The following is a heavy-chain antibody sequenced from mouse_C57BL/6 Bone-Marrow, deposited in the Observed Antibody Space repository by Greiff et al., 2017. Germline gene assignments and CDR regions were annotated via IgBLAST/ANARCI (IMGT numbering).Heavy chain of an antibody. J-gene: IGHJ1*03. CDR3: ARDGYYGSSYDWYFDV. CDR1: GFTFSDFY. CDR2: SRNKANDYTT. V-gene: IGHV7-1*01. Sequence: DVMLVESGGGLVQSGRSLRLSCATSGFTFSDFYMEWVRQAPGKGLEWIAASRNKANDYTTEFSASVKGRFIVSRDTSQSILYLQMNALRAENTAIYYCARDGYYGSSYDWYFDVWGTGTTVTVSS. D-gene: IGHD1-1*01.